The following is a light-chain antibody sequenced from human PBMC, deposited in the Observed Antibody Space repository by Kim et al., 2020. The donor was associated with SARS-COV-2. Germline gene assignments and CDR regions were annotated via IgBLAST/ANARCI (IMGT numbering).Light chain of an antibody. V-gene: IGLV3-19*01. CDR2: GKN. Sequence: SSELTQDPAVSVALGQTVRITCQGDSLRSYYASWYQQKPGQAPVLVIYGKNNRPSGIPDRVSGSSSGNTASLTITGAQAEDEADYYCNSRDSSGNQVFGG. J-gene: IGLJ3*02. CDR1: SLRSYY. CDR3: NSRDSSGNQV.